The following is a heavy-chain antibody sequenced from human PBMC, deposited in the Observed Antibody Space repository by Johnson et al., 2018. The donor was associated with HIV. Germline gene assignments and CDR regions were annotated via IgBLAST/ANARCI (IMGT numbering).Heavy chain of an antibody. D-gene: IGHD6-6*01. CDR2: TWYDGSNK. J-gene: IGHJ3*02. V-gene: IGHV3-33*01. CDR3: ATLEYSSSPGGYGAFDI. Sequence: QVQLVESGGGVVQPGRSLRLSCAASGFTFSSYGMHWVRQAPGKGLEWVAVTWYDGSNKYYGDSVKGRFTISRDNFKNTLYLQMNSLRAEDTAVYYCATLEYSSSPGGYGAFDIWGQGTMVTVSS. CDR1: GFTFSSYG.